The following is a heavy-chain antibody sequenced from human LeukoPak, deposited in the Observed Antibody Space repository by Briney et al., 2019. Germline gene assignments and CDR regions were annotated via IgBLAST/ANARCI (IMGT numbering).Heavy chain of an antibody. V-gene: IGHV3-74*01. CDR3: AESRWSGALDF. D-gene: IGHD3-3*01. CDR1: GFIFRDYW. CDR2: IDRDGFPT. J-gene: IGHJ4*02. Sequence: GGSLRLSCAASGFIFRDYWMLWVRQVPGKGLIWVSRIDRDGFPTIYADSVKGRFTVSRNNVRNTLYLQMNNLRDEDSAVYYCAESRWSGALDFWGKGSLVTVSS.